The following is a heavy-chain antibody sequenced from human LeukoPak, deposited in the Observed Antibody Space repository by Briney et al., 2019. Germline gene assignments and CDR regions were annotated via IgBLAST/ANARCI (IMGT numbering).Heavy chain of an antibody. Sequence: ASVKVSCKASGGTFSSCTISWVRQAPGQGLEWMGRIIPILGIANYAQKFQGRVTITADKSTSTAYMELSSLRSEDTAVYYCAVGGSSWYYFDYWGQGTLVTVSS. CDR2: IIPILGIA. CDR1: GGTFSSCT. J-gene: IGHJ4*02. CDR3: AVGGSSWYYFDY. D-gene: IGHD6-13*01. V-gene: IGHV1-69*02.